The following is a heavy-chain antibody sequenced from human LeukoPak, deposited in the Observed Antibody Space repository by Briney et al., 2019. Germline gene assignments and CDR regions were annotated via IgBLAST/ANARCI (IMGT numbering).Heavy chain of an antibody. D-gene: IGHD4-23*01. V-gene: IGHV4-39*01. CDR2: IYYSGST. CDR1: GGSISSSSYY. Sequence: SETLSLTCTVSGGSISSSSYYWGWLRQPPGKGLEWFGSIYYSGSTYYNPSRNSRATISADTSKNQHSMRLSSVTAADTDVYYCARHPVDYGGNCFDYWGQGTLVTVSS. J-gene: IGHJ4*02. CDR3: ARHPVDYGGNCFDY.